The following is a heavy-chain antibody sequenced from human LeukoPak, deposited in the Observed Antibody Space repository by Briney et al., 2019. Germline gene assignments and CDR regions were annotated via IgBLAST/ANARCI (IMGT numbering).Heavy chain of an antibody. D-gene: IGHD3-22*01. CDR2: IYPGDSDT. V-gene: IGHV5-51*01. Sequence: GESLKISCKGSGYSFTSYWIGWVRQMPGKGLEWMGIIYPGDSDTRYSPSFQGQVTISADKSISTAYLQWSSLKASDTAMYYCARRLTYYYDSSGYYGYWGQETLVTVSS. CDR1: GYSFTSYW. CDR3: ARRLTYYYDSSGYYGY. J-gene: IGHJ4*02.